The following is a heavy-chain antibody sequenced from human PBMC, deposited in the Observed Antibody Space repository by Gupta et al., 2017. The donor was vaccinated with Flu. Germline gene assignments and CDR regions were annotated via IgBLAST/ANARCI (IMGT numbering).Heavy chain of an antibody. CDR3: AKDRAYGSGWSRVHDAFDI. CDR1: GFTFSSYA. Sequence: EVQLLESGGGLVQTGGSLRLSCEASGFTFSSYAMSWVRQAPGKGLEVVSAISGSGGSTYYADSVKGRFTISRDNSKNTLYLQMNSLRAEDTAVYYCAKDRAYGSGWSRVHDAFDIWGQGTMVTVSS. D-gene: IGHD6-19*01. CDR2: ISGSGGST. J-gene: IGHJ3*02. V-gene: IGHV3-23*01.